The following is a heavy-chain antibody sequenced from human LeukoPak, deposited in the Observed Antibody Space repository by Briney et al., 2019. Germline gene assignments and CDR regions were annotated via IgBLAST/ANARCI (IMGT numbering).Heavy chain of an antibody. CDR1: GYTFTSYA. Sequence: GASVKVSCKASGYTFTSYAMHWVRQAPGQRLEWMGWINAGNGNTKYSQKFQGRVTITRDTSASTAYMELSSLRSEDTAVYYCARTPPTYSSGWPDAFDIWGQGTMVTVSS. CDR2: INAGNGNT. J-gene: IGHJ3*02. V-gene: IGHV1-3*01. D-gene: IGHD6-19*01. CDR3: ARTPPTYSSGWPDAFDI.